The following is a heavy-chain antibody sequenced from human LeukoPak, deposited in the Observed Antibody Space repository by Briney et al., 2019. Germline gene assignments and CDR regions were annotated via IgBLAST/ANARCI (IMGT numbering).Heavy chain of an antibody. D-gene: IGHD6-19*01. Sequence: GGSLRLSCAASGFTFSSYAMSWVRQAPGKGLEWVSYISSSGSTLYYADSVKGRFTISRDDAKNSLFLQMNSLRAEDTAIYYCARDRAGWYYFDYWGQGSLVTVSS. V-gene: IGHV3-48*03. CDR3: ARDRAGWYYFDY. CDR2: ISSSGSTL. J-gene: IGHJ4*02. CDR1: GFTFSSYA.